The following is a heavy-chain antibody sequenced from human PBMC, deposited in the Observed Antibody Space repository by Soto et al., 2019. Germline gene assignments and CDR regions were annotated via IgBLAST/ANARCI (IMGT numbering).Heavy chain of an antibody. CDR1: GFTFSSYA. D-gene: IGHD2-2*01. CDR3: AMGGYAIGPSDY. V-gene: IGHV3-23*01. J-gene: IGHJ4*02. Sequence: EVQLLESGGGLVQPVGSLRLSCAASGFTFSSYAMSWVRQAPGKGLEWVSAISGSAGSTYYADSVKGRFTISRDNSKNTLYLQMNSLRAEDTAVYYCAMGGYAIGPSDYWGQGTLVTVSS. CDR2: ISGSAGST.